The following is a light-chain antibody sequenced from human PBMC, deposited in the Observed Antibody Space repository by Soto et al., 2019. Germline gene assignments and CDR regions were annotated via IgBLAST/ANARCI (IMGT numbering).Light chain of an antibody. CDR2: WAS. Sequence: DIVMTQSPDSLAVSLGERATINCKSSQSVLYSSSNENYLAWYQQKPGQPPKLLIYWASTRESGVPDRFSGSGSGTDFTLTISSLQAEDVAVYYCQQYYGTPLTFGGGTKVEIK. CDR1: QSVLYSSSNENY. CDR3: QQYYGTPLT. J-gene: IGKJ4*01. V-gene: IGKV4-1*01.